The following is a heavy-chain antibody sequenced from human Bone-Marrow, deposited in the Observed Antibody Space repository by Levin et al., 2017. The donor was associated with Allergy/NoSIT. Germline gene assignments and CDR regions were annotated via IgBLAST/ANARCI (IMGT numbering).Heavy chain of an antibody. CDR1: GGTFSSYA. Sequence: SVKVSCKASGGTFSSYAISWVRQAPGQGLEWMGGIIPIFGTANYAQKFQGRVTITADKSTSTAYMELSSLRSEDTAVYYCAGGGNYEAADAFDIWGQGTMVTVSS. D-gene: IGHD4-23*01. CDR2: IIPIFGTA. CDR3: AGGGNYEAADAFDI. J-gene: IGHJ3*02. V-gene: IGHV1-69*06.